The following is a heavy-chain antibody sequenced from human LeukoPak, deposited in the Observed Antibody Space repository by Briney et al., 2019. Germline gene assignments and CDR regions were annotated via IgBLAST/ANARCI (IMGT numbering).Heavy chain of an antibody. D-gene: IGHD4-17*01. CDR1: GGSISSGSYY. V-gene: IGHV4-61*02. J-gene: IGHJ5*02. CDR3: ARDSDYAHDEAWFDP. Sequence: SETLSLTCTVSGGSISSGSYYWSWIRQPAGKGLEWIGRIYTSGSTNYNPSLKSRVTISVDTSKNQFSLKLSSVTAADTAVYYCARDSDYAHDEAWFDPWGQGTLVTVSS. CDR2: IYTSGST.